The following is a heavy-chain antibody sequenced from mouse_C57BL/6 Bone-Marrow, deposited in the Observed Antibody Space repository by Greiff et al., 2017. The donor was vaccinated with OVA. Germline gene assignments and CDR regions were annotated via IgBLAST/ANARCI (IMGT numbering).Heavy chain of an antibody. CDR1: GYTFTSYT. Sequence: QVQLKESGAELARPGASVKMSCKASGYTFTSYTMHWVKQRPGQGLEWIGYINPSSGYTKYNQKFKDKATLTADKSSSTTYVQLSSLTSADAAAYYCARGDYGSPHYSLDDWGQGTSVTVSS. D-gene: IGHD1-1*01. CDR3: ARGDYGSPHYSLDD. J-gene: IGHJ4*01. CDR2: INPSSGYT. V-gene: IGHV1-4*01.